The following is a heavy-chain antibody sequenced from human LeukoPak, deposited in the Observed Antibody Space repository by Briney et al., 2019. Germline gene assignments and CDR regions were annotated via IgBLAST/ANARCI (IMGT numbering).Heavy chain of an antibody. D-gene: IGHD1-26*01. CDR1: GFTFSAYW. V-gene: IGHV3-48*04. J-gene: IGHJ4*02. Sequence: GGSLRLSCAASGFTFSAYWMHWVRQAPGKGLEWISYISSGATTTYYADSVKGRFTISRDNAGNSLYLQINSLRVDDTAVYYCAKGTVGAKYWGQGTLVIVSS. CDR2: ISSGATTT. CDR3: AKGTVGAKY.